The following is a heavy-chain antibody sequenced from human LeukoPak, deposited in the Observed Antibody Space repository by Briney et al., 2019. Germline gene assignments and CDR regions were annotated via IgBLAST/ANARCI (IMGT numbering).Heavy chain of an antibody. CDR2: INQDGSQT. V-gene: IGHV3-7*01. D-gene: IGHD5-12*01. J-gene: IGHJ4*02. Sequence: PGGSLRLSCTASGFVFSDYWMSWVRQAPGKGLEWLANINQDGSQTSYVGSVRGRLTVSRDNAKKSLYLQMNSLRPDDTAVYYCARDSTPRYSGYDGVLWGRGTLVTVSS. CDR3: ARDSTPRYSGYDGVL. CDR1: GFVFSDYW.